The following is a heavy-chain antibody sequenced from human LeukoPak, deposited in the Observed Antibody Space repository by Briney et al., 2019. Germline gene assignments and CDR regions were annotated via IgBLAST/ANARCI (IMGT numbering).Heavy chain of an antibody. D-gene: IGHD3-22*01. Sequence: PSETLSLTRTVSGGSISSGGYYWSWIRQHPGKGLEWIGYIYYSGSTYYNPSLKSRVTISVDTSKNQFSLKLSSVTAADTAVYYCARDRADYYYYDSSGTSWGQGTLVTVSS. J-gene: IGHJ4*02. CDR1: GGSISSGGYY. CDR3: ARDRADYYYYDSSGTS. V-gene: IGHV4-31*03. CDR2: IYYSGST.